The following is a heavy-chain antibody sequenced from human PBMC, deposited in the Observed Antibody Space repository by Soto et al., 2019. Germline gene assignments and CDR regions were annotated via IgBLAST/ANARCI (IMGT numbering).Heavy chain of an antibody. J-gene: IGHJ6*02. CDR2: LYSGGST. CDR3: ARETSMVRVLRYGMDV. Sequence: GGSLRLSCAASGFIVSSNYMNWVRQAPGKGLEWVSLLYSGGSTSYADSVKGRFTISRDSSKNTVFLQMNSLTAEDTAVYYCARETSMVRVLRYGMDVWGQGTTVTVSS. CDR1: GFIVSSNY. D-gene: IGHD3-10*01. V-gene: IGHV3-53*01.